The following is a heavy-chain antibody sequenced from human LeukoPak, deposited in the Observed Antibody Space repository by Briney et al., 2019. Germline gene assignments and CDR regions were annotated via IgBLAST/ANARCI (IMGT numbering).Heavy chain of an antibody. CDR2: ITGSGGST. J-gene: IGHJ6*02. D-gene: IGHD3-9*01. V-gene: IGHV3-23*01. CDR1: GFTFSSYA. CDR3: AKRRSYDILTGYYDYYGMDV. Sequence: SGGSLRLSCAASGFTFSSYAVSWVRQAPGKGLEWVSAITGSGGSTYYADSVKGQFTISRDNSKNTLYLQMNSLRAEDTAVYYCAKRRSYDILTGYYDYYGMDVWGQGTTVTVSS.